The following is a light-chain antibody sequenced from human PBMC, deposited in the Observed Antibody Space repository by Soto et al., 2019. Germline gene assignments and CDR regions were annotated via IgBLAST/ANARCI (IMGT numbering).Light chain of an antibody. J-gene: IGKJ4*01. CDR3: QHYNDWPLT. V-gene: IGKV3-15*01. Sequence: DIVTTPSPASLSVSHGERATLSCRASQTVNSNLAWYQQKPGQAPRLLIYGASTRATGIPARFSGSRSGTEFTLTISSLQSEDFAVYYCQHYNDWPLTVGGGTKVDI. CDR2: GAS. CDR1: QTVNSN.